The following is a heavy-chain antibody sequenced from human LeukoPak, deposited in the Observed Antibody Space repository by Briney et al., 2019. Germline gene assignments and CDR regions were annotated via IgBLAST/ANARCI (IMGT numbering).Heavy chain of an antibody. J-gene: IGHJ4*02. V-gene: IGHV1-8*01. CDR2: MNPNSGNT. D-gene: IGHD5-24*01. CDR3: ARPSRRWPSHFDY. Sequence: ASVKVSCKASGYTFTSYDINWVRQAPGQGLEWMGWMNPNSGNTGYAQKFQGRVTMTRNTSISTAYMELSSLRSEDTAVYYCARPSRRWPSHFDYWGQGTLVTVSS. CDR1: GYTFTSYD.